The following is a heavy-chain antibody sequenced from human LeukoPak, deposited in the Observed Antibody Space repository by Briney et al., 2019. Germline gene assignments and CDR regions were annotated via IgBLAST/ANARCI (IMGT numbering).Heavy chain of an antibody. CDR3: ARGRGSSADFDY. J-gene: IGHJ4*02. D-gene: IGHD6-6*01. Sequence: SQTLSLTFAISGDSVSNNSATWNWLRQSPLRGLEWLGRTYYRSQWNNDYAASVKSRIDINPETSKNQFSLQLNSVTPEDTAVYYCARGRGSSADFDYWGQGTLVTVSS. CDR2: TYYRSQWNN. CDR1: GDSVSNNSAT. V-gene: IGHV6-1*01.